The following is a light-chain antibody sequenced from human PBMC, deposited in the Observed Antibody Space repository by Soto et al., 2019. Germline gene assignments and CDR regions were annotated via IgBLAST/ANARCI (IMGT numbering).Light chain of an antibody. CDR2: GNS. J-gene: IGLJ2*01. V-gene: IGLV1-40*01. CDR3: QSYDRSLSGSV. CDR1: SSNIGAGYD. Sequence: QSVLTQPPSVSGAPGQRVTISCTGSSSNIGAGYDVHWYQQLPGTAPKLLIYGNSNRPSGVPDRFSGSKSGTSASLAITGLQAEDEDDLYCQSYDRSLSGSVFGGGTKVTVL.